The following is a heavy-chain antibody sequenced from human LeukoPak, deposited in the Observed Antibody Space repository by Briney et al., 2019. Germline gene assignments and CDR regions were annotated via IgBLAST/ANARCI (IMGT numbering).Heavy chain of an antibody. V-gene: IGHV3-7*05. CDR2: IKQDGSEK. CDR1: GFTFSNYW. CDR3: ASTQTFGY. Sequence: PGGSLRLSCAASGFTFSNYWMSWVRQAPGKGLEWVANIKQDGSEKYYADSVKGRFTISRDNAKSSLYLQLNSLRVEDTAVYHCASTQTFGYWGQGTLVTVPS. J-gene: IGHJ4*02.